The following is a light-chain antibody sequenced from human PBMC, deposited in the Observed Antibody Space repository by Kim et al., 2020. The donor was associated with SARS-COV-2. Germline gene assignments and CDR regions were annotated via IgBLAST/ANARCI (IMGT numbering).Light chain of an antibody. Sequence: QSVVTQPPSASGPPGQAVTIPCSGSNSNIGNNAVNWYQHVPGAAPRLLIYNSYQRPSGVPDRFSGSKSGTSASLVIRGLQSEDEADYYCAAGDDSLSGPIFGGGTQLTVL. CDR1: NSNIGNNA. CDR3: AAGDDSLSGPI. V-gene: IGLV1-44*01. CDR2: NSY. J-gene: IGLJ2*01.